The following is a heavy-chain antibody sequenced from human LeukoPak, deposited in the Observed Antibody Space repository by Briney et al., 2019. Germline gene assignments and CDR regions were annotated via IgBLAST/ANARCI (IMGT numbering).Heavy chain of an antibody. D-gene: IGHD5-18*01. CDR1: GGSISSYY. V-gene: IGHV4-59*01. CDR3: ARDRRYSYGFDY. CDR2: IYYSGST. Sequence: SETLSLTCTVSGGSISSYYWSWIRQPPGKGLEWIGYIYYSGSTNYNPSLKSRVTISVDTSKNQFSLKLSSVTAADTAVYYCARDRRYSYGFDYWGQGTLVTVSS. J-gene: IGHJ4*02.